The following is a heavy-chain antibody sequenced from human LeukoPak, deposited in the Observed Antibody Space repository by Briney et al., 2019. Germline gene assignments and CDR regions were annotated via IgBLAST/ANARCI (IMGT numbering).Heavy chain of an antibody. CDR3: ARGTYGYYIDV. CDR1: NYSISNSPY. V-gene: IGHV4-38-2*02. J-gene: IGHJ6*03. CDR2: IYRSGST. D-gene: IGHD4-17*01. Sequence: SETLSLTCSGSNYSISNSPYWGWLRQPPGKGLEWIGSIYRSGSTFYNPSLKSRVTISLDTSKNQFSLKLSSVTAADTAVYFCARGTYGYYIDVWGKGTTVTVSS.